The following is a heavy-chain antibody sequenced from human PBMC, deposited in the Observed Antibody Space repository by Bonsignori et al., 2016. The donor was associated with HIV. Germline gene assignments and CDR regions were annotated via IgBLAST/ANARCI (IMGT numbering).Heavy chain of an antibody. V-gene: IGHV3-33*01. CDR3: ARREEYLYFFDY. CDR2: ISYDGGRK. Sequence: QVQLVESGGGVVQPGRSLRLSCEASGFRFRNHDIHWVRQAPGKGLEWLALISYDGGRKSYADSVKGRFTISRDNSKNTVYLHLSSLTAEDTALYYCARREEYLYFFDYWGQGSL. J-gene: IGHJ4*02. D-gene: IGHD2/OR15-2a*01. CDR1: GFRFRNHD.